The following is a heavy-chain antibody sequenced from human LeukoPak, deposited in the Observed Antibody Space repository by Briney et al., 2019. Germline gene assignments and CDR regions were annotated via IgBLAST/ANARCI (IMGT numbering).Heavy chain of an antibody. CDR2: ISGDSSTI. CDR3: ARDPIF. CDR1: GFTFSSYK. Sequence: GGSLRLSCAVSGFTFSSYKMNWVRQAPGKGLEWVSAISGDSSTIYYADSVKGRFIISRDNAKNSLSLQMNSLRAEDTAVYYCARDPIFWGQGTLVTVSS. J-gene: IGHJ4*02. V-gene: IGHV3-48*01.